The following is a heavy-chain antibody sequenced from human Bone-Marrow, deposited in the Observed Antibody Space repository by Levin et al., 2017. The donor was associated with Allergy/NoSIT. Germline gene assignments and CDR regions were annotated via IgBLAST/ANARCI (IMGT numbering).Heavy chain of an antibody. D-gene: IGHD3-10*01. CDR1: GGPISSGGYY. Sequence: SETLSLTCTVSGGPISSGGYYWSWIRQHPGKGLEWIGYIYYSGSTYYNPSLKSRVTISVDTSKSQFSLKLSSVTAADTAVYYCARGMVRALYYGMDVWGQGTTVTVSS. CDR2: IYYSGST. J-gene: IGHJ6*02. V-gene: IGHV4-31*03. CDR3: ARGMVRALYYGMDV.